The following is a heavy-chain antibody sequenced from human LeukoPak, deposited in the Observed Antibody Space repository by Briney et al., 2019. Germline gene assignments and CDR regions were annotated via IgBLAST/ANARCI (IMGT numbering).Heavy chain of an antibody. CDR1: GYTFTGYY. CDR3: ARASSGLYFLDY. D-gene: IGHD6-19*01. J-gene: IGHJ4*02. V-gene: IGHV1-2*06. CDR2: IIPNSGDT. Sequence: ASVKVSCKASGYTFTGYYIHWVRQARGQGLEWMGRIIPNSGDTKYAQKFQGRVAMTRDTSISTVYMELSGLRSDDTAVYHCARASSGLYFLDYWGQGTLVTVSS.